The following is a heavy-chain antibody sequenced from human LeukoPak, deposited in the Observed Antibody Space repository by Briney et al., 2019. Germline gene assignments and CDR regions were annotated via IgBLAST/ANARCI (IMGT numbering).Heavy chain of an antibody. D-gene: IGHD2-15*01. Sequence: PSETLSLTCTVSGGSISSGGYYWSWIRQPPGKGLEWIGYIYHSGSTYYNPSLKSRVTISVDRSKNQFSLKLSSVTAADTAVYYCARVAATIAFDIWGQGTMVTVSS. CDR3: ARVAATIAFDI. J-gene: IGHJ3*02. CDR1: GGSISSGGYY. V-gene: IGHV4-30-2*01. CDR2: IYHSGST.